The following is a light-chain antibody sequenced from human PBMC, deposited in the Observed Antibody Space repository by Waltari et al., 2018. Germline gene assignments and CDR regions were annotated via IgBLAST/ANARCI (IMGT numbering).Light chain of an antibody. V-gene: IGLV2-14*01. CDR1: RSDVGRYNY. CDR3: SSYTGRSTLLYV. Sequence: QSALTQPASVSGSPGQSITISCTGTRSDVGRYNYVAWYQQYPGKAPKLMISEVSNRPSGISKRFSGSKSGNTASLTISGLQAEDEAYYYCSSYTGRSTLLYVFGTGTKVTVL. CDR2: EVS. J-gene: IGLJ1*01.